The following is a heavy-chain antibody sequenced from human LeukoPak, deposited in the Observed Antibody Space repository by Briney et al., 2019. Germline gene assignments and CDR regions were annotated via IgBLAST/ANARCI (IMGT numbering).Heavy chain of an antibody. CDR3: AKGCLRGQLWFGYDY. CDR1: GFTFSSYA. V-gene: IGHV3-23*01. Sequence: GGSLRLSCAASGFTFSSYAMSWVRQPPGKGLEWVSAMSGSGGSTYYADSVKGRFTISRDNSKNTLYLQLNSLRAEDTAVYYCAKGCLRGQLWFGYDYWGQGTLVTVSS. CDR2: MSGSGGST. D-gene: IGHD5-18*01. J-gene: IGHJ4*02.